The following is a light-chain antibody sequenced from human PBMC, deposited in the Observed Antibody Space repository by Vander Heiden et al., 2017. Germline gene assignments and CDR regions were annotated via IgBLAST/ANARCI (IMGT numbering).Light chain of an antibody. Sequence: VMTQSPLSLPVTPRPPAAISCTPSKSLMNSDGNNYLNWFQQRPGQSPRRLIYKVSNRDAGVPDRFSGSGSGTDFTLRISRVEAEDVGVYYCMQATRWPLTFGGGTKVEIK. CDR3: MQATRWPLT. CDR1: KSLMNSDGNNY. CDR2: KVS. J-gene: IGKJ4*01. V-gene: IGKV2-30*01.